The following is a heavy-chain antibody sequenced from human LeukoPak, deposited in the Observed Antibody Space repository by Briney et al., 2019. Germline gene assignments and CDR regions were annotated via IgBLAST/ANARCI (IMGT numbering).Heavy chain of an antibody. CDR2: IYYSGTT. CDR1: GGSISNSY. V-gene: IGHV4-59*01. Sequence: SETLSLTRTVSGGSISNSYWNWIRQPPGKGLEWIGYIYYSGTTNYNPSLRSRVTISEDTSKNQFSLRLTSVTAADTAVYYCARGFDSKSTYFDYWGQGTLVTVSS. D-gene: IGHD5-12*01. J-gene: IGHJ4*02. CDR3: ARGFDSKSTYFDY.